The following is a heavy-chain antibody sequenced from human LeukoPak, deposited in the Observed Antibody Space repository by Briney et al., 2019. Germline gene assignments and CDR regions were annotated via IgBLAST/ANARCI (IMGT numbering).Heavy chain of an antibody. CDR1: GFTFSNYA. V-gene: IGHV3-23*01. J-gene: IGHJ6*03. CDR2: ISGSGDTT. D-gene: IGHD1-1*01. CDR3: ARTVGYYYYMDV. Sequence: PGGSLRLSCAASGFTFSNYAMSWVRQPPGKGLEWVSLISGSGDTTYYADSVKGRFTISRDNSKNTLYLQMNSLRAEDTAVYYCARTVGYYYYMDVWGKGTTVTVSS.